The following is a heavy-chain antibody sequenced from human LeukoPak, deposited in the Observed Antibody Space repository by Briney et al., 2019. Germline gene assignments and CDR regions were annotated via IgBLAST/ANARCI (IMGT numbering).Heavy chain of an antibody. J-gene: IGHJ4*02. CDR2: ISGSGGST. D-gene: IGHD2-21*02. Sequence: PGGSLRLSCAASGFTFSSYAMSWVRQAPGKGLEWVSAISGSGGSTYYADSVKGRFTISRDNSKNTLYLQMNSLRAEDTAVYYCATSSSVVVTALNYWGQGTLVTVSS. CDR1: GFTFSSYA. CDR3: ATSSSVVVTALNY. V-gene: IGHV3-23*01.